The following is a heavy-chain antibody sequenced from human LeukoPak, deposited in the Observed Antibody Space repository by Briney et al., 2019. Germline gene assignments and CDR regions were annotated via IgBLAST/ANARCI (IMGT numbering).Heavy chain of an antibody. Sequence: KSGGSLRLSCAASGFTFSSYSMNWVRKAPGKGLEWVSSISTSSNYIYYADSVKGRFTISRDNAKNSLYLQMNSLRAEDTAVYYCASAVDYYGSGSGNWFDSWGQGTLVTVSS. J-gene: IGHJ5*01. CDR1: GFTFSSYS. CDR3: ASAVDYYGSGSGNWFDS. D-gene: IGHD3-10*01. V-gene: IGHV3-21*01. CDR2: ISTSSNYI.